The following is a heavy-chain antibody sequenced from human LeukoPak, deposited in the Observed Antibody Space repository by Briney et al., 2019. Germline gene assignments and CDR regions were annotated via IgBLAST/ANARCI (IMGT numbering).Heavy chain of an antibody. CDR1: GYSFTGYW. CDR2: IYPGDSDT. D-gene: IGHD3-22*01. CDR3: ARYGPPYDSSGHYPDY. Sequence: GESLKISCKGSGYSFTGYWIGWVRQMPGKGLEWMGIIYPGDSDTRYSPSFQGQVTISADKSISTAYLQRSSLKASDTAMYYCARYGPPYDSSGHYPDYWGQGTLVTVSS. J-gene: IGHJ4*02. V-gene: IGHV5-51*01.